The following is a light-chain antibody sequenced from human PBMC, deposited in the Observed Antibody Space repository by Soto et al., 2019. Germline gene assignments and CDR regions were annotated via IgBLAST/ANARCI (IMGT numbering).Light chain of an antibody. J-gene: IGKJ2*01. CDR3: QYYGGYYGSSPRYT. CDR1: QNVSSNY. Sequence: EIVLTQSPGTLSLSPGERATLSCRASQNVSSNYLAWYQQRPGQAPRLLMYGAFIRATGIPDRISGSGSGTDFTVTISRLEPEDFAVYYCQYYGGYYGSSPRYTFVQGTKLYIK. V-gene: IGKV3-20*01. CDR2: GAF.